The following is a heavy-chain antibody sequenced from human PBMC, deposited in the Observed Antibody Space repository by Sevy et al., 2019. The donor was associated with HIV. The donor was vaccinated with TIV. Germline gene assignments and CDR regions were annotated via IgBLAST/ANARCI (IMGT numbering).Heavy chain of an antibody. CDR3: ARVGGCSSTSCFAYWFDP. Sequence: GGSLKLSCAASGFTFSNYWMSWVRHAPGKGLEWVANIKEDGSENYYVDSVKGRFTISRDNAKNSLYLQMNSLRAEDTAVYYCARVGGCSSTSCFAYWFDPWGQGTLVTVS. CDR1: GFTFSNYW. J-gene: IGHJ5*02. CDR2: IKEDGSEN. V-gene: IGHV3-7*03. D-gene: IGHD2-2*01.